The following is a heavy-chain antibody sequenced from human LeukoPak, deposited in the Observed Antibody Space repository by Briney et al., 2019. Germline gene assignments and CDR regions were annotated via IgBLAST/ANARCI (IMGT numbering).Heavy chain of an antibody. V-gene: IGHV4-38-2*01. CDR1: GYSISRGYY. CDR3: ARLSGGYRYGEHDY. Sequence: SETLSLTCVVSGYSISRGYYWGWIRQPPDKGLDWMATIQHSGTSYCEPSLRSRVNISVDTSKNQFSLKLDSVTAADTAVYYCARLSGGYRYGEHDYWGQGTLVTVSS. CDR2: IQHSGTS. J-gene: IGHJ4*02. D-gene: IGHD5-18*01.